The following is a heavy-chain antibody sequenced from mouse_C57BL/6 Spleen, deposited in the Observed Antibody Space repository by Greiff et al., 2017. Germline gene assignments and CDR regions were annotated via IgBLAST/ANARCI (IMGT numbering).Heavy chain of an antibody. V-gene: IGHV1-19*01. CDR1: GYTFTDYY. CDR2: INPYNGGT. Sequence: EVQLQQSGPVLVKPGASVKMSCKASGYTFTDYYMNWVKQSHGKSLEWIGVINPYNGGTSYNQKFKGKATLTVDKSSSTAYMELNSLTSEDSAVYYCARRRPYGNSSYYAMDYWGQGTSVTVSS. CDR3: ARRRPYGNSSYYAMDY. D-gene: IGHD2-1*01. J-gene: IGHJ4*01.